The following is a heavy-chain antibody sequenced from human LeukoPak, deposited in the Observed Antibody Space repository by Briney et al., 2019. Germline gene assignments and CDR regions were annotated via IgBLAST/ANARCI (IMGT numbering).Heavy chain of an antibody. CDR3: ARWESGYCSSTSCYGTLYYYYHMDV. J-gene: IGHJ6*03. D-gene: IGHD2-2*01. CDR1: GYTFTSYG. V-gene: IGHV1-18*01. CDR2: ISAYNGNT. Sequence: ASVKVSCKASGYTFTSYGISWVRQAPGQGLEWMGWISAYNGNTNYAQKLQGRVTMTTDASTSTAYMELRSLRSDDTAVYYCARWESGYCSSTSCYGTLYYYYHMDVWGKGTTVTVSS.